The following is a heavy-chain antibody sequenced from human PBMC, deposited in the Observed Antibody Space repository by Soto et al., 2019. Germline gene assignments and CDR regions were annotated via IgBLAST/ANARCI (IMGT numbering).Heavy chain of an antibody. V-gene: IGHV4-59*01. Sequence: SETLSLTCTVSGGSISNSYWSWIRQSPEKGLEWIGYINSSGSTNYNPSLKSRVTISVDTSKNQFSLKLISVTAADTAKYFCAREGNLGRWLQPLDFWGQGTLVTVSS. D-gene: IGHD5-12*01. CDR1: GGSISNSY. CDR3: AREGNLGRWLQPLDF. CDR2: INSSGST. J-gene: IGHJ4*02.